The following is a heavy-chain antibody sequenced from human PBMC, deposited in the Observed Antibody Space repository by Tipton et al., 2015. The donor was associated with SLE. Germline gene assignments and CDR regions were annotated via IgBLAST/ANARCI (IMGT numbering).Heavy chain of an antibody. CDR2: ISTTSDYI. J-gene: IGHJ4*02. Sequence: SLRLSCAASGFTFSSYTMNWVRQAPGKGLEWVSSISTTSDYIYYSDLVKDRFTISRDNAKNSLFLQMNSLRAEDTAVYYCAGRPKFYFDYWGQGTLVTVSS. CDR3: AGRPKFYFDY. V-gene: IGHV3-21*01. CDR1: GFTFSSYT.